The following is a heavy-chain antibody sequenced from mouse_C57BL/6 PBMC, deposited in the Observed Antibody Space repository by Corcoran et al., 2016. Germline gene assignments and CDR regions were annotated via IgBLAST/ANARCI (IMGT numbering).Heavy chain of an antibody. CDR1: GFNIKNTY. Sequence: EVQLQQSVAELVRPGASVKLSCTASGFNIKNTYMHWVKQRPEQGLEWIGRIDPANGNTKYAPKFQGKATITADTSSNTAYLQLSSLTSEDTAIYYCAITPLYDGYSYYAMDYWGQGTSFTVSS. CDR2: IDPANGNT. J-gene: IGHJ4*01. CDR3: AITPLYDGYSYYAMDY. V-gene: IGHV14-3*01. D-gene: IGHD2-3*01.